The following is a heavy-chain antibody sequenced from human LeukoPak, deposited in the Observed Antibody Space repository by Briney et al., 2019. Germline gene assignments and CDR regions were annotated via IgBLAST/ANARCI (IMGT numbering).Heavy chain of an antibody. J-gene: IGHJ5*01. Sequence: SETLSLTCTVSGGSISSYSWSWIRQPPGKGLEWIGYFYYSGSTSTKYNPSLKSRVTISLNTSKNQFSLKLTSVTAADTAVYYCAREVGYYDSSGYAFDSWGQGIRVTVSS. CDR2: FYYSGSTST. D-gene: IGHD3-22*01. V-gene: IGHV4-59*01. CDR1: GGSISSYS. CDR3: AREVGYYDSSGYAFDS.